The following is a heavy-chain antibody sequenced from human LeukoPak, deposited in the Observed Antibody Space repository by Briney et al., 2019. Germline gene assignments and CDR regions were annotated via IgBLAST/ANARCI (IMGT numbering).Heavy chain of an antibody. Sequence: GGSLRLSCAASGFTFSSYAMHWVHQAPGKGLEWVAVISYDGSNKYYADSVKGRFTISRDNSKNTLYLQINSLRAEDTAVYYCATLEIVVVPSWYFDLWGRGTLVTVSS. CDR2: ISYDGSNK. V-gene: IGHV3-30*04. J-gene: IGHJ2*01. CDR3: ATLEIVVVPSWYFDL. CDR1: GFTFSSYA. D-gene: IGHD3-22*01.